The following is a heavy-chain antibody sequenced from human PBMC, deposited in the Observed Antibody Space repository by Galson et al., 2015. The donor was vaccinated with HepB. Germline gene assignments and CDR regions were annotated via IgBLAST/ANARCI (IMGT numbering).Heavy chain of an antibody. V-gene: IGHV4-59*01. Sequence: ETLSLTCTVSGGSISSYYWSWIRQPPGKGLEWIGYIYYSGSTNYNPSLKSRVTISVDTSKNQFSLKLSSVTAADTAVYYCAREEDVGETHSIGAAGTIDYWGQGTLVTVSS. J-gene: IGHJ4*02. CDR3: AREEDVGETHSIGAAGTIDY. CDR1: GGSISSYY. CDR2: IYYSGST. D-gene: IGHD6-13*01.